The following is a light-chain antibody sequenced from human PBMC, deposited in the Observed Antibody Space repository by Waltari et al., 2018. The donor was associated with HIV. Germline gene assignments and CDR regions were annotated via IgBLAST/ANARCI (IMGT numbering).Light chain of an antibody. J-gene: IGKJ4*01. CDR1: KSVNSN. V-gene: IGKV3-15*01. Sequence: EITLTQSPATLSVTPGARATLSCRASKSVNSNVVWYQQNPGQAPRLLIYGASTRATGAAARSSGSGSGTDFTLTISSLQSEDCALYYCQQYKSWPLTFGGGTKVEI. CDR3: QQYKSWPLT. CDR2: GAS.